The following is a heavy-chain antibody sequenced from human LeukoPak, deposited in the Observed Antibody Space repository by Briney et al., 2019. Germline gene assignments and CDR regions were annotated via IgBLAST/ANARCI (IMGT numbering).Heavy chain of an antibody. J-gene: IGHJ4*02. CDR2: IYYSGST. CDR3: ARLLPGFGYDSSGFNFDY. Sequence: SETLSLTCTVSGGSISHYFWSWIRQPPGKALEWIGYIYYSGSTNYNPSLKSRVTISVDTSKNQFSLKLSSVTAADTAVYYCARLLPGFGYDSSGFNFDYWGQGTLVTVSS. CDR1: GGSISHYF. V-gene: IGHV4-59*08. D-gene: IGHD3-22*01.